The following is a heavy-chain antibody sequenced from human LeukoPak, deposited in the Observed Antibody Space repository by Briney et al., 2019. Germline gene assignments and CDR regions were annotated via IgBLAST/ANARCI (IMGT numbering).Heavy chain of an antibody. D-gene: IGHD3-9*01. CDR3: ARGGEYYDILTGYYRTAGFDY. V-gene: IGHV1-8*01. CDR2: MNPNSGNT. J-gene: IGHJ4*02. CDR1: GYTFTSYD. Sequence: GASVKVSCKASGYTFTSYDINWVRQATGQGLEWMGWMNPNSGNTGYAQKFQGRVTTTRNTSISTAYMELSSLRSEDTAVYYCARGGEYYDILTGYYRTAGFDYWGQGTLVTVSS.